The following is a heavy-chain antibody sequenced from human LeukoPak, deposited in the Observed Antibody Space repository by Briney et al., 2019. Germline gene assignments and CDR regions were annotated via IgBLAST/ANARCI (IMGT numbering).Heavy chain of an antibody. D-gene: IGHD3-10*01. CDR1: GGTFSSYT. J-gene: IGHJ6*04. Sequence: GASVKVSCKASGGTFSSYTISWVRQAPGQGLEWMGRIIPILGIANYAQKFQGRVTITADKSTSTAYMELSSLRSEDTAVYYCARDQNLGLLWFGELLSQEYYYYGMDVWGKGTTVTVSS. V-gene: IGHV1-69*04. CDR2: IIPILGIA. CDR3: ARDQNLGLLWFGELLSQEYYYYGMDV.